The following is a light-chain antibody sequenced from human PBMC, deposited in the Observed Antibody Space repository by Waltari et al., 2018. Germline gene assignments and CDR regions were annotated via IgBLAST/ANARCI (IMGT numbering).Light chain of an antibody. CDR1: QSVRKY. CDR3: QKYDRLPAT. CDR2: ETS. J-gene: IGKJ1*01. V-gene: IGKV3-20*01. Sequence: EIVLTQSPGTLSLSPGERATLSCGASQSVRKYLAWYQQKPGQAPRLLIYETSIRATGIPDRFSGSGFGTDFSLTISSLDPEDFAVYFCQKYDRLPATFGQGTRVEIK.